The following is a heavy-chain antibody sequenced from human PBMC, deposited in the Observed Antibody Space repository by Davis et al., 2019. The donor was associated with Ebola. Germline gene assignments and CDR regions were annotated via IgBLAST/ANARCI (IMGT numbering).Heavy chain of an antibody. CDR3: ARFPARFLEWLPLDY. J-gene: IGHJ4*02. Sequence: GESLKISCKGSGYSFTSYWISWVRQMPGKGLEWMGRIDPSDSYTNYSPSFQGHVTISADKSISTAYLQWSSLKASDTAMYYCARFPARFLEWLPLDYWGQGTLVTVSS. CDR2: IDPSDSYT. CDR1: GYSFTSYW. V-gene: IGHV5-10-1*01. D-gene: IGHD3-3*01.